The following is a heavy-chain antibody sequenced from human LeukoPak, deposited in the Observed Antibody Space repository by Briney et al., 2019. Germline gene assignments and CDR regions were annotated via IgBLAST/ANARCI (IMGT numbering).Heavy chain of an antibody. D-gene: IGHD2-21*01. CDR3: AKDWLGEGRTGDLNI. J-gene: IGHJ3*02. CDR2: IRYDGRDI. Sequence: AGGSLRLSCAASGIVFSAYGMHWVGQAPGKGLQWVAFIRYDGRDIYYADFVKGRFTISRDNSKNTVSLGMSSLRDEDTRVYYCAKDWLGEGRTGDLNIWGQGTMLTVSS. CDR1: GIVFSAYG. V-gene: IGHV3-30*02.